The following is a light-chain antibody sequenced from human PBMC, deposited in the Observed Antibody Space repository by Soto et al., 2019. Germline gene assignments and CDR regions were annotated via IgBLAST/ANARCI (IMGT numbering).Light chain of an antibody. V-gene: IGKV3-20*01. J-gene: IGKJ5*01. CDR2: GAS. CDR1: QSVSSIY. Sequence: EIVLTHSPGTLSLSPGERAILSCRASQSVSSIYLAWYQQKPGQAPRLIIYGASSRATGIPDRFSGSGSGTDFTLTISRLEPEDFAVYYCQQYGSSRITFGQGTRLE. CDR3: QQYGSSRIT.